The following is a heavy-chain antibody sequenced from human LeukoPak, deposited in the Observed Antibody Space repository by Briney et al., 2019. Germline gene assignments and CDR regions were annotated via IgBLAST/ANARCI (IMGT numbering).Heavy chain of an antibody. V-gene: IGHV4-59*01. CDR1: GGSISSYY. D-gene: IGHD2-2*01. Sequence: SETLSLTCTVSGGSISSYYWSWIRQPPGKGLEWIGYIYYSGSTNYNPSLKSRVTISVDTSKNQFSLKLSSVTAADTAVYYCARGAGYCSSTSCYLFHWFDPWGQGTLVIVSS. CDR3: ARGAGYCSSTSCYLFHWFDP. J-gene: IGHJ5*02. CDR2: IYYSGST.